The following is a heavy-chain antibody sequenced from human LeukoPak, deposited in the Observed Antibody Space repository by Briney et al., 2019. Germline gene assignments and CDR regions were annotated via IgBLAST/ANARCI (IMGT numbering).Heavy chain of an antibody. Sequence: SQTLSLTCAISGDSVSSNSAAWNWIRQSPSRGLEWLGRTYYRSKWYTDYGVSVRSRMTINTDTSKNQFSPQLNSVTPEDTAVYYCARDPITGDRFDYWGQGTLVTVSS. CDR2: TYYRSKWYT. CDR3: ARDPITGDRFDY. D-gene: IGHD7-27*01. V-gene: IGHV6-1*01. J-gene: IGHJ4*02. CDR1: GDSVSSNSAA.